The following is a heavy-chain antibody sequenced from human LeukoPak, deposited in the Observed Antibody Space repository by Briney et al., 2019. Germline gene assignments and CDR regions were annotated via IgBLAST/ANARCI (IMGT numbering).Heavy chain of an antibody. CDR2: IYTSGST. J-gene: IGHJ4*02. CDR3: ARDPEEYYDSSGYYYA. V-gene: IGHV4-4*07. CDR1: GGSISSYY. Sequence: PSETLSLTCTVSGGSISSYYWSWLRQPAGKGLEWIGRIYTSGSTNYKPSLKSRVTMSVDTSKNQFSLKLSSVTAADTAVYYCARDPEEYYDSSGYYYAWSQGTLVTVSS. D-gene: IGHD3-22*01.